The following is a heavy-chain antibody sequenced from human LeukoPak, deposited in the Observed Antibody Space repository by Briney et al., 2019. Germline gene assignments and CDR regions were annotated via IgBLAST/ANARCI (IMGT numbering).Heavy chain of an antibody. J-gene: IGHJ4*02. V-gene: IGHV1-2*02. CDR1: GYTFTSYY. CDR2: INPNSGGT. Sequence: ASVKVSCEASGYTFTSYYMHWVRQAPGQGLEWMGWINPNSGGTNYAQKFQGRVTMTRDTSISTAYMELSRLRSDDTAVYYCARAGSSWYPDDYWGQGTLVTVSS. CDR3: ARAGSSWYPDDY. D-gene: IGHD6-13*01.